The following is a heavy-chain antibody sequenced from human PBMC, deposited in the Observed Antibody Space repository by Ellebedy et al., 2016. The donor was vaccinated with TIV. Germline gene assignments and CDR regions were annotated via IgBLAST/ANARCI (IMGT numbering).Heavy chain of an antibody. CDR2: IYYSGST. V-gene: IGHV4-59*01. Sequence: SETLSLTXTVSGGSISSDYWSWIRQLPGKGLEWIGYIYYSGSTNYNPSLKSRVTISVDTSKNQFSLQLRSVTAADTAVYYCARQLGGPIGSAFDIWGQGTLVTVSS. CDR3: ARQLGGPIGSAFDI. J-gene: IGHJ3*02. D-gene: IGHD7-27*01. CDR1: GGSISSDY.